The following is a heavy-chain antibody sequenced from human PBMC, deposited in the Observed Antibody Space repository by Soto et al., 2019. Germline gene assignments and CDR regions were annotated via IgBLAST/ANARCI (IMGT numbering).Heavy chain of an antibody. CDR3: VGSRGWLFDY. D-gene: IGHD6-19*01. J-gene: IGHJ4*02. CDR2: IKQDGSEK. Sequence: EVHLVESGGDLVQPGGSLRLSCAASGFTFSAYWMQWVRQAPGKWLEWVAIIKQDGSEKYYVDSVTGRFTISRDNAKNSLYLQMSSLRAEDTAMYYCVGSRGWLFDYWGQGTLVTVSS. CDR1: GFTFSAYW. V-gene: IGHV3-7*05.